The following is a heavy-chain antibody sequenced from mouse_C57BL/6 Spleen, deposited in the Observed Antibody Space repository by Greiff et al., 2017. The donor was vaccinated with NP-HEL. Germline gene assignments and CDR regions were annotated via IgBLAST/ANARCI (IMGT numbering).Heavy chain of an antibody. D-gene: IGHD2-3*01. CDR3: ARRGLLRNYAMDY. J-gene: IGHJ4*01. Sequence: QVQLQQSGAELVRPGASVKLSCKASGYTFTDYYINWVKQRPGQGLEWIARIYPGSGNTYYNEKFKGKATLTAEKSSSTAYMQLSSLTSEDSAVYFCARRGLLRNYAMDYWGQGTSVTVSS. CDR1: GYTFTDYY. V-gene: IGHV1-76*01. CDR2: IYPGSGNT.